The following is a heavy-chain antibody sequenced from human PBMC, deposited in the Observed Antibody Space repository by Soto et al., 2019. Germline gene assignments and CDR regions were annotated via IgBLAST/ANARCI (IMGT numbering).Heavy chain of an antibody. CDR3: AKAEDNYDGLTGYYLGNYFFDY. D-gene: IGHD3-9*01. CDR1: GFSFSSYV. Sequence: GGSLRLSCAASGFSFSSYVMSWVRQAPGKGLEWVSAISGSGGNTFYADSVKGRFTVSRDNSKNTLYLQMDSLRAEDTAIYYCAKAEDNYDGLTGYYLGNYFFDYWGQGTLVTVSS. CDR2: ISGSGGNT. J-gene: IGHJ4*02. V-gene: IGHV3-23*01.